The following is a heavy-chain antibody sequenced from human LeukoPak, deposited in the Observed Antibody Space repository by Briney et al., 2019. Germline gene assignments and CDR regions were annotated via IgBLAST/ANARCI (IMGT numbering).Heavy chain of an antibody. V-gene: IGHV3-21*01. D-gene: IGHD3-22*01. Sequence: GGSLRLSCAASGFTVSSNYMNWVRQAPGKGLEWVSSISSSSSYIYYADSVKGRFTISRDNAKNSLYLQMNSLRAEDTAVYYCARTQDYYDSSGYLFWGQGTLVTVSS. CDR2: ISSSSSYI. CDR3: ARTQDYYDSSGYLF. J-gene: IGHJ4*02. CDR1: GFTVSSNY.